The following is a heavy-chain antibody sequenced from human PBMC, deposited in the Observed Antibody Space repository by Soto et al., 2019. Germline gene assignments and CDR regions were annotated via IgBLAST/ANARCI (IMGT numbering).Heavy chain of an antibody. CDR1: GGTFSSYA. D-gene: IGHD2-15*01. V-gene: IGHV1-69*01. CDR2: IIPIFGTA. J-gene: IGHJ4*02. Sequence: QVQLVQSGAEVKQPGSSVKVSCKASGGTFSSYAISWVRKAPGQGLEWMGGIIPIFGTANYSQKFQGRVKITADESTSTAYMELSSLRSEDTAVYYCARQRGGNDLPGEGWGQGTLVTVSS. CDR3: ARQRGGNDLPGEG.